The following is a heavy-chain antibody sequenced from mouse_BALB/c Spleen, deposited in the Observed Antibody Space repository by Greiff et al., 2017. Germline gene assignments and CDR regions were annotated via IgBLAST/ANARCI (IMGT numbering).Heavy chain of an antibody. V-gene: IGHV1-69*01. CDR3: ATDYEGAY. CDR1: GYTFTDYW. CDR2: IDTSDSYT. J-gene: IGHJ3*01. D-gene: IGHD2-4*01. Sequence: QVQLQQPGAELVMPGASVKMSCKASGYTFTDYWMHWVKQRPGQGLEWIGAIDTSDSYTSYNQKFKGKATLTVDESSSTAYMQLSSLTSEDSAVYFCATDYEGAYWGQGTLVTVSA.